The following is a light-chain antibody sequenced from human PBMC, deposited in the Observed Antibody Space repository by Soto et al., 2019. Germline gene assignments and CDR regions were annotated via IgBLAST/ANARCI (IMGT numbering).Light chain of an antibody. CDR2: GTS. Sequence: EIVLSQSPATLSLSPGERATLSCKTTQRVDSNFLAWYQHRPGQAPRVLIYGTSIRAPGIPDRFSGSGFGTDFSLTITRLEPEDFAVYYCQQYGSSVWTFSLGTKVDIK. CDR1: QRVDSNF. V-gene: IGKV3-20*01. CDR3: QQYGSSVWT. J-gene: IGKJ1*01.